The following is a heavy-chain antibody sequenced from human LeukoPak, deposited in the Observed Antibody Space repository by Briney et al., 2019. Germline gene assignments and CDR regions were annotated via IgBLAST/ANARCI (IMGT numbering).Heavy chain of an antibody. Sequence: TGGSLRLSCAASGFTFSSYSMNWVRQAPGKGLEWVSYISSSSSTIYYADSVKGRFTISRDNAKNSLYLQMNSLRDEDTAVYYCARDVSDTAMVLDWYFDLWGRGTLVTVSS. V-gene: IGHV3-48*02. CDR3: ARDVSDTAMVLDWYFDL. CDR2: ISSSSSTI. D-gene: IGHD5-18*01. J-gene: IGHJ2*01. CDR1: GFTFSSYS.